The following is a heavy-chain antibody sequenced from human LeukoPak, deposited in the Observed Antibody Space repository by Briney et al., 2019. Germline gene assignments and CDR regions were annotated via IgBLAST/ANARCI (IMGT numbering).Heavy chain of an antibody. CDR3: VREITRATTYFDY. V-gene: IGHV1-2*06. Sequence: ASVTVSCKASGYTFTGYYIHWVRQAPGQGLEWVGRINPNSGGTNSAQEFQGRVTMTTDTSITTAYMELSRLRSDDTAVYYCVREITRATTYFDYWGQGTLVTVSS. D-gene: IGHD1-26*01. CDR1: GYTFTGYY. J-gene: IGHJ4*02. CDR2: INPNSGGT.